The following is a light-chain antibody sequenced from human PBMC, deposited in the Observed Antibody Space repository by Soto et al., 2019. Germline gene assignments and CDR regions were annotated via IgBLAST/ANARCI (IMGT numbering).Light chain of an antibody. CDR1: QSVTVNS. CDR3: QQYGGSPLT. CDR2: AAS. V-gene: IGKV3-20*01. J-gene: IGKJ3*01. Sequence: EILLTQSPSTLSLSPGEGVTLSCRASQSVTVNSLAWYQQKPGQAPRLLIYAASTRAAAVPDRFTGGGSGTDFSLTISRLEPDDFGVYYCQQYGGSPLTSGPGTKVDIK.